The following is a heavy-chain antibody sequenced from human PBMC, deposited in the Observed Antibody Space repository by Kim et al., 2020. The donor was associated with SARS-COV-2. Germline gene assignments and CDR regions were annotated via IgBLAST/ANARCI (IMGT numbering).Heavy chain of an antibody. CDR3: ANQWFGELLGGMDV. Sequence: GGSLRLSCAASGFTFDDYAMHWVRQAPGKGLEWVSGISWNSGSIGYADSVKGRLTISRDNAKNSLYLQMNSLRAEDTALYYCANQWFGELLGGMDVWGQGTTITV. V-gene: IGHV3-9*01. CDR1: GFTFDDYA. CDR2: ISWNSGSI. J-gene: IGHJ6*02. D-gene: IGHD3-10*01.